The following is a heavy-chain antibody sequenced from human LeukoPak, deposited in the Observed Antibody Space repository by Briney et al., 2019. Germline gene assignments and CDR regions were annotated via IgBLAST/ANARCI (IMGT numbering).Heavy chain of an antibody. CDR3: ARGFSGSYSPWDY. CDR1: GFTFSSYW. Sequence: GGSLRLSCAASGFTFSSYWMSWVRQAPGKGLEWVANIKDDGSEKYYVDSMKGRFTISRDNAKNSLFLQMNSLRAEDTAVYYCARGFSGSYSPWDYWGQGTLVTVSS. J-gene: IGHJ4*02. V-gene: IGHV3-7*01. CDR2: IKDDGSEK. D-gene: IGHD1-26*01.